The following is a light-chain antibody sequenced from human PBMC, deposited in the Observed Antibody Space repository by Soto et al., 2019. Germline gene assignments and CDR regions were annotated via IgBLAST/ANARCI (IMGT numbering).Light chain of an antibody. Sequence: DIQLTQSPSFLSASVGDRVTITCRASQGIRSYLAWYQQKPGKATKLLIYAASTLQSGVPSRFSGSGSGTEFTLTISSLQPEDFATYYCQQLNSYPCTFGPGTKVDIK. CDR1: QGIRSY. V-gene: IGKV1-9*01. CDR2: AAS. CDR3: QQLNSYPCT. J-gene: IGKJ3*01.